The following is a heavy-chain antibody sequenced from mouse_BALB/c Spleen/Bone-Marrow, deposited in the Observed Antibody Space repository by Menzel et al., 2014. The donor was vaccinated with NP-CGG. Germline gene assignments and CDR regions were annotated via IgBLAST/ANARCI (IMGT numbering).Heavy chain of an antibody. Sequence: VQLQQSGPGLVKPSQSLSLTCSVTGYSIXSGYYWNWIRQFPGNKLEWMGYISYDGSNNYNPSLKNRISITRDTSKNQFFLKLNSVTTEDTATYYCARDNLDYWGQGTTLTVSS. J-gene: IGHJ2*01. V-gene: IGHV3-6*02. CDR2: ISYDGSN. CDR3: ARDNLDY. CDR1: GYSIXSGYY.